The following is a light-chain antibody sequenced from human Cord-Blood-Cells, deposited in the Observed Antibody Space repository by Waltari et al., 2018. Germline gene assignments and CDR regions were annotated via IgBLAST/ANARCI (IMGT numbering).Light chain of an antibody. CDR2: EIS. J-gene: IGLJ1*01. CDR3: SSYTSSSTYV. CDR1: RRAAGGYNE. V-gene: IGLV2-14*01. Sequence: QSAMPQPASVSGSPGPSLTISRTGTRRAAGGYNEVLWYQQHPGKAPTLMIYEISNRPSGVSNRFAGSKSGNTASLTSSVLQAEDDAYYYCSSYTSSSTYVFGTGTKVTVL.